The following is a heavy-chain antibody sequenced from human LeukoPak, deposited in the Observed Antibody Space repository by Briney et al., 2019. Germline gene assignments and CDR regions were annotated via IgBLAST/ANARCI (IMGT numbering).Heavy chain of an antibody. J-gene: IGHJ3*01. CDR2: IYYSGST. CDR1: GGSISSTSYY. V-gene: IGHV4-39*05. CDR3: AKAGVRYFDSSGLYAFDF. D-gene: IGHD3-22*01. Sequence: PSETPSLTCAVSGGSISSTSYYWAWIHQPPGKGLEWIGTIYYSGSTYHNPSLKSRVTLSVDTSRNQFSLRLSSVDAADTAVYYCAKAGVRYFDSSGLYAFDFWGQGTTVTVSS.